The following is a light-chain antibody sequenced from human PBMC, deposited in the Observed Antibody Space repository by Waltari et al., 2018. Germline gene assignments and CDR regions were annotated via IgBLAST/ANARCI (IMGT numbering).Light chain of an antibody. CDR3: CSYAGSSTWV. CDR1: TSTVGSYNL. CDR2: EGS. V-gene: IGLV2-23*01. J-gene: IGLJ3*02. Sequence: QSALTQPASVSGSPGQSITIPCSGTTSTVGSYNLFSWYQQHPGKAPRLIIYEGSARPSGISNRFSGSTSANTASLTISGLQTEDEADYYCCSYAGSSTWVFGGGTKVTVL.